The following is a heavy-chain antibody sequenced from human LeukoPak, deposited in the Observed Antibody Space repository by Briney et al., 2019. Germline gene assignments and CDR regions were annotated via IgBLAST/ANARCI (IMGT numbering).Heavy chain of an antibody. J-gene: IGHJ4*02. CDR3: ARESIAVAGPYFDY. D-gene: IGHD6-19*01. Sequence: PGGSLRLFCAASGFTFSSYAMHWVRQAPGKGLEWVAVISYDGSNKYYADSVKGRFTISRDNSKNTLYLQMNSLRAEDTAVYYCARESIAVAGPYFDYWGQGTLVTVSS. V-gene: IGHV3-30*04. CDR1: GFTFSSYA. CDR2: ISYDGSNK.